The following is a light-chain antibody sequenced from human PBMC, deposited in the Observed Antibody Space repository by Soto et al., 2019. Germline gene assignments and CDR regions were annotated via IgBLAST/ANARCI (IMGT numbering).Light chain of an antibody. CDR1: TSNVGGNT. V-gene: IGLV1-44*01. J-gene: IGLJ2*01. CDR2: ANN. Sequence: QSILTQPPSASGAPGQTVTVSCSGSTSNVGGNTVHWYQHVPGAAPKLLIYANNQRPSGVPDRFSGSKSGTSASLAISGLQAEDEADYYCSSFSSTSTIIFGGGTKLTVL. CDR3: SSFSSTSTII.